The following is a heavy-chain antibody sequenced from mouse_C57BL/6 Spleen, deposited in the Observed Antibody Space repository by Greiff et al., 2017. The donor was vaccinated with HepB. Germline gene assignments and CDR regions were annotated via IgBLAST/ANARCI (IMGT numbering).Heavy chain of an antibody. Sequence: VKLQESGAELARPGASVKMSCKASGYTFTSYTMHWVKQRPGQGLEWIGYINPSSGYTKYNQKFKDKATLTADKSSSTAYMQLSSLTSEDSAVYYCARSDRDAMDYWGQGTSVTVSS. J-gene: IGHJ4*01. D-gene: IGHD3-1*01. CDR2: INPSSGYT. CDR1: GYTFTSYT. CDR3: ARSDRDAMDY. V-gene: IGHV1-4*01.